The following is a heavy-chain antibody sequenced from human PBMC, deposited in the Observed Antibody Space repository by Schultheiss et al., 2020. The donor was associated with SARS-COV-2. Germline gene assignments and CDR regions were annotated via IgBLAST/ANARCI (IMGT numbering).Heavy chain of an antibody. CDR3: ARVPYYYDSSGYPDAFDI. D-gene: IGHD3-22*01. CDR1: GGSFSGYY. CDR2: INHSGST. J-gene: IGHJ3*02. V-gene: IGHV4-34*01. Sequence: SETLSLTCAVYGGSFSGYYWSWIRQPPGKGLEWIGEINHSGSTNYNPSLKSRVTISVDTSKNQFSLKLSSVTAADTAVYYCARVPYYYDSSGYPDAFDIWGQGTMVTVSS.